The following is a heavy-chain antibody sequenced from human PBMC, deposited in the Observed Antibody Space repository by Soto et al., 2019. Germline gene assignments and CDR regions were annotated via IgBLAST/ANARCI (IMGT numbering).Heavy chain of an antibody. CDR2: IYHSGST. Sequence: LRETLSLTCAVSGGSISSSNWWSWVRQPPGKGLEWIGEIYHSGSTNYNPSLKSRVTISVDKSKNQFSLKLSSVTAADTAVYYCARSFSYSSSSKGPGGMDVWGQGTTVTVSS. D-gene: IGHD6-6*01. CDR1: GGSISSSNW. J-gene: IGHJ6*02. CDR3: ARSFSYSSSSKGPGGMDV. V-gene: IGHV4-4*03.